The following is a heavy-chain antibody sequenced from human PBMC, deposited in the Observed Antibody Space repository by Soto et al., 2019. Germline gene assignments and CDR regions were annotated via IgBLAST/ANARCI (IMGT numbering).Heavy chain of an antibody. CDR2: IYYDGNT. D-gene: IGHD3-16*01. CDR1: GGSISSSSHY. CDR3: VRSSLIPPVSMYPSDY. V-gene: IGHV4-39*01. Sequence: SETLSLTCTVSGGSISSSSHYWGWIRQPPGKGLECIGNIYYDGNTYYNPSLKSRVTISLDTSKNQFSLRLDSVTAADTAVYFCVRSSLIPPVSMYPSDYWGQGTLVTVS. J-gene: IGHJ4*02.